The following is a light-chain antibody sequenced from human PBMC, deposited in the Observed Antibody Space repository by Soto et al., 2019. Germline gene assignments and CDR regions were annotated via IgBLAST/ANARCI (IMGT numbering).Light chain of an antibody. V-gene: IGKV3-20*01. J-gene: IGKJ2*01. CDR3: QQYGNSPRT. CDR1: QSVTSSF. Sequence: PGERATLSSRASQSVTSSFLAWYQHKPGQSPRLLIYGASSRATGIPDRFSGSGSGTDFTLTISRLEPEDFAVYYCQQYGNSPRTFGQGTKLEIK. CDR2: GAS.